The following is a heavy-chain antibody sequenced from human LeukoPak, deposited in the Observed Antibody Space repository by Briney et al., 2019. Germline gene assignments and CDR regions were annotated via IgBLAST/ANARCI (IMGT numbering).Heavy chain of an antibody. Sequence: GGSLRLSCAASGFTFSSYSINWVRQAPGKGLEWVSSISSDSNYIYYADSVKGRFTISRDNAKNSLFLQMNSLRAEDTAVYYCAAQGGRWPGYFDYWGQGTLVTVSS. CDR3: AAQGGRWPGYFDY. D-gene: IGHD3-16*01. CDR1: GFTFSSYS. V-gene: IGHV3-21*01. CDR2: ISSDSNYI. J-gene: IGHJ4*02.